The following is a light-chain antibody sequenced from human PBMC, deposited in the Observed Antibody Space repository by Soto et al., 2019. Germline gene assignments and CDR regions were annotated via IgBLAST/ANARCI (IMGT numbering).Light chain of an antibody. J-gene: IGLJ1*01. Sequence: QSALTQPPSVSGAPGQRVTISCTGTSSNIGAGYEVHWYHQLPGTAPKFLVSGNDNRTSGVPDRLSASKSGTSGSLAITGLQAEDEGHYYCQSYDRGLTAYVFGTGTKLTVL. V-gene: IGLV1-40*01. CDR2: GND. CDR1: SSNIGAGYE. CDR3: QSYDRGLTAYV.